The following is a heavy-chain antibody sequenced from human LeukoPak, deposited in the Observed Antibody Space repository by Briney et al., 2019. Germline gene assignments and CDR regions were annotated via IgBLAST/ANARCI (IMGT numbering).Heavy chain of an antibody. CDR3: ARTSPTSHFDF. V-gene: IGHV3-74*01. D-gene: IGHD3-16*01. J-gene: IGHJ4*02. CDR2: INGDGSNS. Sequence: PGGSLRLSCVASGFTFTTYWMHWVRQAQGKGLVWVSRINGDGSNSNYADSVKGRFTISRDNARNTLYLQMNGLRAEDTALYYCARTSPTSHFDFWGQGTLVTVSS. CDR1: GFTFTTYW.